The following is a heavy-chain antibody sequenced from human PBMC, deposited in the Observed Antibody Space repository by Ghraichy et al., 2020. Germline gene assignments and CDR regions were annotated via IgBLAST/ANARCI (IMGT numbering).Heavy chain of an antibody. CDR3: ATAKYCSSTSCPSTEFDY. D-gene: IGHD2-2*01. CDR2: IYYSGST. J-gene: IGHJ4*02. CDR1: GGSISSYY. Sequence: SETLSLTCTVSGGSISSYYWSWIRQPPGKGLEWIGYIYYSGSTNYNPSLKSRVTISVDTSKNQFSLKLSSVTAADTAVYYCATAKYCSSTSCPSTEFDYWGQGTLVTVSS. V-gene: IGHV4-59*08.